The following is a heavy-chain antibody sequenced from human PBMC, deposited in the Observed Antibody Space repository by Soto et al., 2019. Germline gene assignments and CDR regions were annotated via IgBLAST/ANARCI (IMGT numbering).Heavy chain of an antibody. J-gene: IGHJ5*02. Sequence: ASVKVSCKASGYAFTSYGISWVRQAPGQGLEWMGWISAYNGNTNYAQKLQGRVTMTTDTSTSTAYMELRSLRSDDTAVYYCALFTTVTYNWFDHWGQGTLVTVSS. CDR2: ISAYNGNT. CDR1: GYAFTSYG. D-gene: IGHD4-17*01. V-gene: IGHV1-18*01. CDR3: ALFTTVTYNWFDH.